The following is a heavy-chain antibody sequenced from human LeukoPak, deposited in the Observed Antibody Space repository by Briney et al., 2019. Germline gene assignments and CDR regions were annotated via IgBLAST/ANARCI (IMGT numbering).Heavy chain of an antibody. CDR2: IYYSGSA. CDR1: GGSIRSYY. V-gene: IGHV4-59*01. J-gene: IGHJ4*02. Sequence: SETLSLTCTVSGGSIRSYYWSWIRQPPGKGLECIGYIYYSGSANYNPSLMSRVTMSVDTSKNRFSLQLSSVTAADTAVYYCVRASRHGNSGWYGDYWGQGIQVTVSS. D-gene: IGHD6-19*01. CDR3: VRASRHGNSGWYGDY.